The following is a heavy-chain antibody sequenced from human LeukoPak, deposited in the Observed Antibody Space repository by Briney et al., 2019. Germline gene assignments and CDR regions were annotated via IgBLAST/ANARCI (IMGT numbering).Heavy chain of an antibody. CDR1: GGSISSGGYS. V-gene: IGHV4-30-2*01. D-gene: IGHD1-26*01. CDR3: ARAARVWELLGYYFDY. Sequence: SQTLSLTCAVSGGSISSGGYSWSWIRQPPGKGLEWIGYIYHSGSTYYNPSLKNRVTISKDTPRNQFSLELTSVTAADTAVYYCARAARVWELLGYYFDYWGQGTLVTVSS. CDR2: IYHSGST. J-gene: IGHJ4*02.